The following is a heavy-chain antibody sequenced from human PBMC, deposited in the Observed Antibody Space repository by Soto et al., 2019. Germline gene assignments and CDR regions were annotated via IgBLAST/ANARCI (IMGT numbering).Heavy chain of an antibody. V-gene: IGHV5-51*01. CDR3: ARPENIFDLDN. J-gene: IGHJ4*01. CDR1: GYSFTNYW. D-gene: IGHD2-21*01. CDR2: IYPGDSDT. Sequence: GESLKISCKGSGYSFTNYWVGWVRQMPGKGLEWMGIIYPGDSDTRYSPSFQGQVTISADKSISTAYLQWSSLKASDTAMYYCARPENIFDLDNWGQGTLVTASS.